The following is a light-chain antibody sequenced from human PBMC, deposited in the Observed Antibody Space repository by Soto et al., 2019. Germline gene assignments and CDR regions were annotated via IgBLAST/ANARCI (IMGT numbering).Light chain of an antibody. CDR2: VNSGGSH. Sequence: QPVLTQSPSASASLGASVKLTCTLSSGHSNYAIAWHQRQPEKGPRFLMKVNSGGSHIKGDGIPDRFSGSSSGAERYLFTSSLQSEDEADYYCQTWGTGSAIVVFGGGTQLTVL. CDR3: QTWGTGSAIVV. J-gene: IGLJ7*01. V-gene: IGLV4-69*01. CDR1: SGHSNYA.